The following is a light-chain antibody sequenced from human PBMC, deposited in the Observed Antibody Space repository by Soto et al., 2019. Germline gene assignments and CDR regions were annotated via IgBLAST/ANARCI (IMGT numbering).Light chain of an antibody. CDR3: QQYHNWPPQYT. J-gene: IGKJ2*01. CDR2: GAS. CDR1: QSVASN. Sequence: EIVMTQSPASLSVSLGDGATLSCRASQSVASNVAWYQQKPGQGPRLLIHGASTRAVGVPARFSGSGSGTDFTHTINSLQSEDFAVYYCQQYHNWPPQYTFGQGTKLQIK. V-gene: IGKV3-15*01.